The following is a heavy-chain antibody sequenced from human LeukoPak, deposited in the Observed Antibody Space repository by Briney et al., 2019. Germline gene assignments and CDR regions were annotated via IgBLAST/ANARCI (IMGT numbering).Heavy chain of an antibody. Sequence: GGSLRLSCAVSGFTFSRYWMHWVRQAPGKGLVWVSRVNTDGNTANYADSVKGRFTVSRDNAKNTLYLQMNSLRAEDTAVYFCARAPLDSPVDYWGQGTLVTVSS. J-gene: IGHJ4*02. D-gene: IGHD3-9*01. CDR1: GFTFSRYW. CDR3: ARAPLDSPVDY. CDR2: VNTDGNTA. V-gene: IGHV3-74*01.